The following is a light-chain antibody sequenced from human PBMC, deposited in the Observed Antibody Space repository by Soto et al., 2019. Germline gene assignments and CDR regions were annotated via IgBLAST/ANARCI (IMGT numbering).Light chain of an antibody. J-gene: IGLJ2*01. CDR3: SSCTYNGTVV. V-gene: IGLV2-18*03. CDR1: STDLENGFMTL. Sequence: QSALIQPPSVSGSPGQSVTISCSGFSTDLENGFMTLSPESITSQAPLIYFVNVRSSGVPYPFSGSKSGNSASMMTSEIKPGDEADHWCSSCTYNGTVVLGGGTQLTVL. CDR2: FVN.